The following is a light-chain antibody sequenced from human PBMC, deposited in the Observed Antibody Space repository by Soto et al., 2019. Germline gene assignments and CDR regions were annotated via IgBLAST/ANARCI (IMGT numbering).Light chain of an antibody. Sequence: DIQMTQSPSSLSASVGDRVTITCRASRSINTYVNWYQQRPGKAPELLIYSASNLHTGVPSMFSGSGSGTDFTFTINNLLPEDFAIYYCQQTYSTPRTFGQGTKVDIK. CDR2: SAS. CDR1: RSINTY. CDR3: QQTYSTPRT. V-gene: IGKV1-39*01. J-gene: IGKJ1*01.